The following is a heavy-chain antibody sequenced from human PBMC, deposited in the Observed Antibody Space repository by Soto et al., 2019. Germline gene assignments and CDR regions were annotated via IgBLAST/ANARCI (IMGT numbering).Heavy chain of an antibody. Sequence: QLQLQESGPGLVKPSETLSLTCTVSGGSISSDNYYWYWIRTPPGKGLEWVGHIFYSGRTYYNPSIKSRVTISLDTSKNQFPLMLSSVTAADTAVYYCARQPLLGGFRFCAFWGQGTLVTVSS. CDR1: GGSISSDNYY. J-gene: IGHJ4*02. CDR3: ARQPLLGGFRFCAF. D-gene: IGHD2-15*01. V-gene: IGHV4-39*01. CDR2: IFYSGRT.